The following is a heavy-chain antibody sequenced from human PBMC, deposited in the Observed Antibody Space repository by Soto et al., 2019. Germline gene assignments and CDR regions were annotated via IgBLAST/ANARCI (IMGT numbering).Heavy chain of an antibody. Sequence: EVQLVESGGGLIQPGGSLRLSCAASGFNVSSNYMSWVRQAPGKGLEWLSVIYSGGSTYYAESLKGRFTISRDNSKNTLNLQLNALRVEDTAVYYCARGTHVGISTSWGQGTLVTVSS. CDR1: GFNVSSNY. J-gene: IGHJ4*02. CDR2: IYSGGST. CDR3: ARGTHVGISTS. V-gene: IGHV3-53*01. D-gene: IGHD2-2*01.